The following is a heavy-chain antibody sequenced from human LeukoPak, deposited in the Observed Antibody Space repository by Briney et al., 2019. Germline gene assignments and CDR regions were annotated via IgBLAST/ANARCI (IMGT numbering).Heavy chain of an antibody. D-gene: IGHD6-13*01. V-gene: IGHV4-39*07. J-gene: IGHJ5*02. CDR1: SGSISSNNHF. Sequence: SETLSLTCTVSSGSISSNNHFWGWIRQPQGKGLEWIGNIDYSGSTDYNPSLKSRVSISVDTSKKQFYLKLTSVTAADTAVYYCARAYHSSWYLNWFDPWGQGTLVTVSS. CDR2: IDYSGST. CDR3: ARAYHSSWYLNWFDP.